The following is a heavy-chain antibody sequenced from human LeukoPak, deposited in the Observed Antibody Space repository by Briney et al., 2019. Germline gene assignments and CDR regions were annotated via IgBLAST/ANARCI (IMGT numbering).Heavy chain of an antibody. CDR3: AKAAGYSTIYWFDP. D-gene: IGHD6-13*01. CDR2: IYYSGTS. J-gene: IGHJ5*02. Sequence: PSETLSLTCTVSVGSISSYYWSCVRQPPGKGREFIGYIYYSGTSTYNPSLKSRVTMSVDTSNNQFSLKLNSVTAADTAVYYCAKAAGYSTIYWFDPWGQGTLVTVSS. CDR1: VGSISSYY. V-gene: IGHV4-59*01.